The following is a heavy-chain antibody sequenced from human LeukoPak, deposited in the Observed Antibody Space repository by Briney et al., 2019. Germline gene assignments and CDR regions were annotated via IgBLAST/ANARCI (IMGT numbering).Heavy chain of an antibody. CDR2: ISGSGGSK. CDR1: GFTFSSHA. CDR3: AILPGYSSGWYEVNY. V-gene: IGHV3-23*01. Sequence: GRSLRLSCAASGFTFSSHAMSWVPQAPGKGLEWVSGISGSGGSKYYADSAKDRFPISRHNSRNTLYLQMNSPRAEDTAVYYCAILPGYSSGWYEVNYWGQGTLVTVSS. D-gene: IGHD6-13*01. J-gene: IGHJ4*02.